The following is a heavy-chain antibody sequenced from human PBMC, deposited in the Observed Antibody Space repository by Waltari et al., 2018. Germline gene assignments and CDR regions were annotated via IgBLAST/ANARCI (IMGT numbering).Heavy chain of an antibody. CDR2: ISGSGGST. Sequence: EVQLLESGGGLVQPGGSLRLSCVASGFTFSSYAMSWVRQAPGKGLGWVSGISGSGGSTYYADSVKGRLTISRDNAKNTLYLQRNSLRAEETAVYYCAGRYWYLDLWGRGTLVTVSS. CDR3: AGRYWYLDL. J-gene: IGHJ2*01. V-gene: IGHV3-23*01. CDR1: GFTFSSYA.